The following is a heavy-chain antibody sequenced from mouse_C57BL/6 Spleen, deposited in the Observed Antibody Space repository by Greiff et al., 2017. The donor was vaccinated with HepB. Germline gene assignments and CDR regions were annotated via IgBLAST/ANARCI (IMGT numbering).Heavy chain of an antibody. D-gene: IGHD1-1*01. CDR1: GFTFSSYA. CDR3: AIDRDHYYGSSSFDY. CDR2: ISDGGSYT. V-gene: IGHV5-4*01. Sequence: EVQLVESGGGLVKPGGSLKLSCAASGFTFSSYAMSWVRQTPEKRLEWVATISDGGSYTYYPDNVKGRFTISRDNAKNNLYLQMSHLKSEDTAMYYCAIDRDHYYGSSSFDYWGQGTTLTVSS. J-gene: IGHJ2*01.